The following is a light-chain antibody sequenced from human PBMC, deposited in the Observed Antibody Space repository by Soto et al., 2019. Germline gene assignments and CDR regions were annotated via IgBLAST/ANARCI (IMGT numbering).Light chain of an antibody. V-gene: IGLV2-11*01. CDR3: CSFVDSDTVL. Sequence: QSALTQPRSVSGSPGQSVTISCTGTSSDVGSYKYVSWYQHHPGKAPKLMIFDVNKRPSGVPDRFSGSNSGNAASLTISGLQPEDEADYFCCSFVDSDTVLFGGGTNVTVL. J-gene: IGLJ3*02. CDR2: DVN. CDR1: SSDVGSYKY.